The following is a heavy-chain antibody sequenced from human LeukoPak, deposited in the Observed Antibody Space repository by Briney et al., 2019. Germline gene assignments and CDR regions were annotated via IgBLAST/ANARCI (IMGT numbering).Heavy chain of an antibody. V-gene: IGHV4-59*08. J-gene: IGHJ4*02. D-gene: IGHD6-13*01. Sequence: PSETLSLTCNVSGGSMSNYYWSWIRQPPGKGLEWIGYIYYSGSTNYNPTLKSRVTISVDTSKSQFSLKLSSAAAADTAVYYCARRSAAGARFDSWGQGTLVTVSS. CDR1: GGSMSNYY. CDR3: ARRSAAGARFDS. CDR2: IYYSGST.